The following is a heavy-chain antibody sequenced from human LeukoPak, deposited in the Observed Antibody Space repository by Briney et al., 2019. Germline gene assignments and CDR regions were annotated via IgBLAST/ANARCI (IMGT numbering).Heavy chain of an antibody. D-gene: IGHD1-1*01. CDR1: GGSISSGSYY. CDR2: IYTSGST. CDR3: ATWRLGQQSFDY. V-gene: IGHV4-61*02. Sequence: SETLSLTCTVSGGSISSGSYYWSWIRQPAGKGLEWIGRIYTSGSTNYNPSLKSRVTISLDTSNNNLSLKLSSVTAADTAVYYCATWRLGQQSFDYWGQGTLVTVSS. J-gene: IGHJ4*02.